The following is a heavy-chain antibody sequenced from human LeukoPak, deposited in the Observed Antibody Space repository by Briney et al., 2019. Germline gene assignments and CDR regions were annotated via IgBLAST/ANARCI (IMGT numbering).Heavy chain of an antibody. J-gene: IGHJ5*02. Sequence: ASVKVSCKASGYTFTGYYMHWVRQAPGQGLEWMGWINPNSGGTNYAQKFQGWVTMTTDTSTSTAYMELRSLRSDDTAVYYCARVVWFGELLPPFDPWGQGTLVTVSS. CDR2: INPNSGGT. V-gene: IGHV1-2*04. CDR3: ARVVWFGELLPPFDP. CDR1: GYTFTGYY. D-gene: IGHD3-10*01.